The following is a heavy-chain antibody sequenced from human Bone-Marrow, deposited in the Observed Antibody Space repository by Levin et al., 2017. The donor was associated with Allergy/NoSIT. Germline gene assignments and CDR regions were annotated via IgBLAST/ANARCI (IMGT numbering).Heavy chain of an antibody. CDR2: ISDDGSNR. J-gene: IGHJ3*02. CDR3: ARDATIGTLRYFDWLFRDRNDAFDI. CDR1: GLSFSDYG. V-gene: IGHV3-30*03. D-gene: IGHD3-9*01. Sequence: GESLKISCAASGLSFSDYGMHWVRQAPGKGLEWVAVISDDGSNRFYADSVKGRFTISRDNSKRTLYLQMNSLRAEDTAVYYCARDATIGTLRYFDWLFRDRNDAFDIWGQGTMVTVSS.